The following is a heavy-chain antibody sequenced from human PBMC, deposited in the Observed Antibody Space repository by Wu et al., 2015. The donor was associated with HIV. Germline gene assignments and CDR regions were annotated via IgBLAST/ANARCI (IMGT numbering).Heavy chain of an antibody. V-gene: IGHV1-58*02. CDR3: ARGSSSGWNYFDY. CDR2: IVVGSGNT. J-gene: IGHJ4*02. Sequence: HLVQSGADVKKPGASVKVSCKASGLPFINSAMQWVRQARGQRLEWLGWIVVGSGNTNYAQKFQERVTITRDMSTITAYMELSSLRSEDTAVYYCARGSSSGWNYFDYWGQGALVTVSS. CDR1: GLPFINSA. D-gene: IGHD2-15*01.